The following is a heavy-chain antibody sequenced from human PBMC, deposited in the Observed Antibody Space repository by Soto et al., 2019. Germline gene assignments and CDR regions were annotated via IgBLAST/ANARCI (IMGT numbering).Heavy chain of an antibody. CDR1: GASFSPHY. Sequence: QVRPQQWGSGLLKPSETLSLTCAIYGASFSPHYWGWVRQPPGKGLEWIGDVDLTGNTNYNPSLKSRVTSSVAASKNQFSLRLTSLTAAETAVYYCARSPTFYNYVWGNTTYWGQGTLVTVSS. J-gene: IGHJ4*02. CDR2: VDLTGNT. D-gene: IGHD3-16*01. V-gene: IGHV4-34*02. CDR3: ARSPTFYNYVWGNTTY.